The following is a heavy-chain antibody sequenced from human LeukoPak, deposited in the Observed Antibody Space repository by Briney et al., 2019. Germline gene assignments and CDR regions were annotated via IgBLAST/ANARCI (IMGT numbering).Heavy chain of an antibody. Sequence: GGSLRLSCAASGFTFSSYEMNWVRQAPGKGLEWVSYISSSGSTIYYADSVKGRFTISRDNAKNSLYLQMNSLRAEDTAVYYCARDAYCGGDCYSPAFDYWGQGTLVTVSS. CDR3: ARDAYCGGDCYSPAFDY. V-gene: IGHV3-48*03. J-gene: IGHJ4*02. CDR1: GFTFSSYE. CDR2: ISSSGSTI. D-gene: IGHD2-21*02.